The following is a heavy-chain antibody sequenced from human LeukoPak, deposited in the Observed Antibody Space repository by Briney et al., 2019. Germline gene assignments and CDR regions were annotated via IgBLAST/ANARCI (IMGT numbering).Heavy chain of an antibody. CDR2: IYYSGST. Sequence: SETLSLTCTVSGGSISSYYWSWIRQPPAKGLEGVGYIYYSGSTNYNPSLRSRVTISVDTSKNQFSLKLSSVTAADTAVYYCARRVSQDAFDIWGQGTMVTVSS. V-gene: IGHV4-59*08. CDR3: ARRVSQDAFDI. J-gene: IGHJ3*02. CDR1: GGSISSYY.